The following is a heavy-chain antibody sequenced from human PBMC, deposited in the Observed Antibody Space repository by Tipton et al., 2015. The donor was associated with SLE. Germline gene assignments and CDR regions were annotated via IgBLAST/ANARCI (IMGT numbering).Heavy chain of an antibody. CDR3: AREPVYYYYYMDV. J-gene: IGHJ6*03. V-gene: IGHV4-34*01. CDR1: GGPFNGYY. Sequence: TLSLTCAVSGGPFNGYYWSWIRQPPGKGLEWIGEINHSGSTNSNPSLKSRLTMSIDTSKNQFSLKLFSVTAADTAVYYCAREPVYYYYYMDVWGKGTTVTVSS. CDR2: INHSGST.